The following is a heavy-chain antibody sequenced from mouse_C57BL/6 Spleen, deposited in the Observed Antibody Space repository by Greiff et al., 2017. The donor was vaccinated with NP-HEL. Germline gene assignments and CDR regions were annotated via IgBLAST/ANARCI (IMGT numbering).Heavy chain of an antibody. CDR2: IDPSDSYT. V-gene: IGHV1-69*01. J-gene: IGHJ2*01. D-gene: IGHD1-1*01. Sequence: QVQLQQPGAELVMPGASVKLSCKASGYTFTSYWMHWVKQRPGQGLEWIGEIDPSDSYTNYNQKFKGKSTLTVDKSSSTAYMQLSSLTSEDSAVYYCARSAIYYYGSSPFDYWGQGTTLTVSS. CDR3: ARSAIYYYGSSPFDY. CDR1: GYTFTSYW.